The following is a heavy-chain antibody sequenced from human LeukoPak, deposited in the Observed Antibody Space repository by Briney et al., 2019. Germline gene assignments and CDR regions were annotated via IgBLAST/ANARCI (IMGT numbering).Heavy chain of an antibody. J-gene: IGHJ4*02. Sequence: AGGSLRLSCAASGFTFSNYAMSWVRQAPGKGLEWVSTISGSGGSTYYADSVKGRFTISRDNSKNTLYLQMNSLRAEDTAVYYCAKDSSYYDFWSSTNFDYWGQGTLVTVSS. V-gene: IGHV3-23*01. D-gene: IGHD3-3*01. CDR1: GFTFSNYA. CDR2: ISGSGGST. CDR3: AKDSSYYDFWSSTNFDY.